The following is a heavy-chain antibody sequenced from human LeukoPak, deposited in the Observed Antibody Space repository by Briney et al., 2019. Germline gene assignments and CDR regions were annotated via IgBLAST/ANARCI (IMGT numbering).Heavy chain of an antibody. CDR2: IYYSGST. CDR3: ARSRDILTGDYYYYYGMDV. V-gene: IGHV4-59*01. CDR1: GGSISSYY. J-gene: IGHJ6*04. Sequence: LETLSLTCTVSGGSISSYYWSWIRQPPGKGLEWIGYIYYSGSTNYNPSLKSRVTISVDTSKNQFSLKLSSVTAADTAVYYCARSRDILTGDYYYYYGMDVWGKGTTVTVSS. D-gene: IGHD3-9*01.